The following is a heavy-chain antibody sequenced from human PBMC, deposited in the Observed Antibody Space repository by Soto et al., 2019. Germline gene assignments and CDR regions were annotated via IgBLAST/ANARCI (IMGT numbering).Heavy chain of an antibody. CDR1: GFSFSSYA. J-gene: IGHJ5*02. D-gene: IGHD3-10*01. CDR2: INGGRTA. CDR3: VKNSGWFNT. Sequence: GGSLRLSCAASGFSFSSYAMNWVRQAPGKGLEWVTTINGGRTAYYADSVKGRFTISRDNSKNTLSLQMNSLRGDDTALYYCVKNSGWFNTWGQGARVTVS. V-gene: IGHV3-23*01.